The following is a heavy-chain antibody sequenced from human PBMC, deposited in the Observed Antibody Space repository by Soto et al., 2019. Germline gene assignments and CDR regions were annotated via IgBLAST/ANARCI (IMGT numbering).Heavy chain of an antibody. CDR3: AKDVNYDMLAGYYYY. CDR1: GYTFTTYG. CDR2: VSTYNGNT. D-gene: IGHD3-9*01. J-gene: IGHJ4*02. Sequence: QVQLVQSGTEVKKPGTSVKVACKGSGYTFTTYGISWVRQAPGQGLEWMGYVSTYNGNTNYAQKFQGGVTMTTDTSTNTVYMDLRRLTSDDTAVYYCAKDVNYDMLAGYYYYWGQGTLVTVSS. V-gene: IGHV1-18*01.